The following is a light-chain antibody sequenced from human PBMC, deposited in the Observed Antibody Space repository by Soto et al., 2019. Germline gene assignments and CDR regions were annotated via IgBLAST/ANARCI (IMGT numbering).Light chain of an antibody. J-gene: IGKJ5*01. Sequence: EIVMTQSPATLSVSPGERASLSCRASQSAGNFLAWYQQKPGQAPRLLIYYTSTRATGIPDRFSGSGSGTDFTLTISRLEPEDFAAYYCQQYGRSLPITFGQGTRLEIK. CDR2: YTS. V-gene: IGKV3-20*01. CDR3: QQYGRSLPIT. CDR1: QSAGNF.